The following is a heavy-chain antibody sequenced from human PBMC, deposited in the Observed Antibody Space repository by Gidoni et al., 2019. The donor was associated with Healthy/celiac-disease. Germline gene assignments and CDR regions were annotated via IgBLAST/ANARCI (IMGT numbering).Heavy chain of an antibody. V-gene: IGHV3-21*01. CDR3: ARDLYYYDSSGYYLYAQYYFDY. J-gene: IGHJ4*02. D-gene: IGHD3-22*01. CDR2: ISSSSSYI. Sequence: EVQLVESGGGLVKPGGSLRLSCAASGFTFLSYSMNWLRQAPGKGLEWVSSISSSSSYIYYADSVKGRFTISRDNAKNSLYLQMNSLRAEDTAVYYCARDLYYYDSSGYYLYAQYYFDYWGQGTLVTVSS. CDR1: GFTFLSYS.